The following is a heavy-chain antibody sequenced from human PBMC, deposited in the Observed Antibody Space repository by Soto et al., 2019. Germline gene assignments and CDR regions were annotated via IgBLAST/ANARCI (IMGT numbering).Heavy chain of an antibody. J-gene: IGHJ4*02. D-gene: IGHD6-19*01. CDR2: INADNGNT. Sequence: QVQLVQSAADVKKPGASVKVSCKTSGYSFIANAVHWVRQAPGQGLEWMGWINADNGNTKYSRKMQGRLTISRDTSASTVYRELTGLTSEDTAVYFCARDDVGSAWPYWGQGTLITVSS. V-gene: IGHV1-3*01. CDR1: GYSFIANA. CDR3: ARDDVGSAWPY.